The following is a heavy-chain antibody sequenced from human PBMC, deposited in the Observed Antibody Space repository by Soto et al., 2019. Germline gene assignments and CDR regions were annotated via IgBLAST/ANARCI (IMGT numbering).Heavy chain of an antibody. V-gene: IGHV4-31*03. CDR1: GGSISSGGYY. D-gene: IGHD3-10*01. CDR3: ARGLLLWFGENPPGFDP. CDR2: IYYSGST. Sequence: SETLSLTCTVSGGSISSGGYYWSWIRQHPGKGPEWIGYIYYSGSTYYNPSLKSRVTISVDTSKNQFSLKLSSVTAADTAVYYCARGLLLWFGENPPGFDPWGQGTLVTVSS. J-gene: IGHJ5*02.